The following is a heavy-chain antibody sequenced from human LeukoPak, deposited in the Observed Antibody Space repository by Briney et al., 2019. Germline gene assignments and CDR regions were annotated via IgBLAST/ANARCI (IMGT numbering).Heavy chain of an antibody. CDR2: IYYSGST. V-gene: IGHV4-39*07. J-gene: IGHJ4*02. D-gene: IGHD6-19*01. CDR1: GGSISSSSYY. CDR3: ARDPVAGTTDWGKFDY. Sequence: SETLSLTCTVSGGSISSSSYYWGWIRQPPGKGLEWIGSIYYSGSTYYNPSLKSRVTISVDTSKNQFSLKLSSVTAADTAVYYCARDPVAGTTDWGKFDYWGQGTLVTVSS.